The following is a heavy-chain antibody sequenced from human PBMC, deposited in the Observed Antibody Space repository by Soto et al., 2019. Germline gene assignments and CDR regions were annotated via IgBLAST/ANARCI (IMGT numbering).Heavy chain of an antibody. V-gene: IGHV4-59*01. D-gene: IGHD2-2*01. CDR2: IYYSGST. CDR3: ARGLGVVVPAAMLGYYGMDV. Sequence: PSETLSLTCSVSGGSISSDYWSWLRQPPGKGLEWIGYIYYSGSTNYNPSLKSRVTISVDTSKSQFSLKLSSVTGADTAVYYCARGLGVVVPAAMLGYYGMDVWGQGTTVTVSS. CDR1: GGSISSDY. J-gene: IGHJ6*02.